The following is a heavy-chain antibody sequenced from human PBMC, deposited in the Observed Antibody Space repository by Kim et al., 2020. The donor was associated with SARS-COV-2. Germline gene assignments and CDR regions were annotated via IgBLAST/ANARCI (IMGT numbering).Heavy chain of an antibody. CDR3: AKGFIMYYYDSSGYAFDY. V-gene: IGHV3-23*01. CDR2: ISGSGGST. D-gene: IGHD3-22*01. Sequence: GGSLRLSCAASGFTFSSYAMSWVRQAPGKGLEWVSAISGSGGSTYYADSVKGRFTISRDNSKNTLYLQMNILRAEDTAVYYCAKGFIMYYYDSSGYAFDYWGQGTLVTVSS. J-gene: IGHJ4*02. CDR1: GFTFSSYA.